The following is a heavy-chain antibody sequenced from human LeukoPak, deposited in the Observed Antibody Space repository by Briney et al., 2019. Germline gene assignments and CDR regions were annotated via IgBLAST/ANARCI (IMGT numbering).Heavy chain of an antibody. CDR3: ASLAGMAAAGTGFPSRFDY. CDR1: GYTFTSYG. D-gene: IGHD6-13*01. J-gene: IGHJ4*02. Sequence: GASVKVSCKASGYTFTSYGISWVRQAPGQGLEWMGWISAYNGNTNYAQKLQGRVTMTTDTSASTAYMELRSLRSDDTAVYYCASLAGMAAAGTGFPSRFDYWGQGTLVTVSS. V-gene: IGHV1-18*01. CDR2: ISAYNGNT.